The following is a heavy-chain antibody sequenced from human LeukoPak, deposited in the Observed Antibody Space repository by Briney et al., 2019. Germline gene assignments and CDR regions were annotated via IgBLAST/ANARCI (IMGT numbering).Heavy chain of an antibody. Sequence: SETLSLTCTVSGGSISDYYWSWIRQSPGKGLEWIGYIYHSGTTNYNPSLKSRVTISVDTSKNQFSLKLSSVTAADTAMYYCARHGSGYSYGYYGMDVWGQGTTVTVSS. D-gene: IGHD5-18*01. CDR2: IYHSGTT. CDR1: GGSISDYY. V-gene: IGHV4-59*01. J-gene: IGHJ6*02. CDR3: ARHGSGYSYGYYGMDV.